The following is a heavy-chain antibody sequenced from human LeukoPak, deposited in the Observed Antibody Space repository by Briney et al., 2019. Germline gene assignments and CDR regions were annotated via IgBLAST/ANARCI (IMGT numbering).Heavy chain of an antibody. J-gene: IGHJ4*02. Sequence: ASVKVSCKASGYIFTTYFIHWVRQAPGQGLEWMGWINPNSGGTNYAQKFQGRVTMTRDTSISTAYMELSRLRSDDTAVYYCAREWRLQSDYWGQGTLVTVSS. CDR2: INPNSGGT. V-gene: IGHV1-2*02. CDR3: AREWRLQSDY. CDR1: GYIFTTYF. D-gene: IGHD4-11*01.